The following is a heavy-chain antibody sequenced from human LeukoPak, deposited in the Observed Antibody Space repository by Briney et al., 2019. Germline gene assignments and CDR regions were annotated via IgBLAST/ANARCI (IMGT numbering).Heavy chain of an antibody. CDR1: GFTFSSNS. V-gene: IGHV3-21*01. Sequence: PGRSLRLSCAASGFTFSSNSMNWVRQAPGKWLEWVSSISSSSSYIYDAESGKGRFAISRDNAKNSLYLQMNSLRAEDTAVFDCARLVGGSSRPFDCWGQGTLVTVSS. CDR2: ISSSSSYI. D-gene: IGHD6-13*01. CDR3: ARLVGGSSRPFDC. J-gene: IGHJ4*02.